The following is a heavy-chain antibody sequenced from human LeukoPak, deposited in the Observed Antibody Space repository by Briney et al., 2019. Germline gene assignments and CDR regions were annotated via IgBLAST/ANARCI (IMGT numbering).Heavy chain of an antibody. CDR2: IKSKTDGGTT. V-gene: IGHV3-15*01. D-gene: IGHD3-10*01. J-gene: IGHJ4*02. CDR1: GFTFSNAW. Sequence: GGSLRLSCAASGFTFSNAWMSWVRQAPGKGLEWVGRIKSKTDGGTTDYAAPVKGRFTISRDDSKNTLYLQMNSLKTEDTAVYYCTTEAYYYGSGSYYNLDYWGQGTLVTVSS. CDR3: TTEAYYYGSGSYYNLDY.